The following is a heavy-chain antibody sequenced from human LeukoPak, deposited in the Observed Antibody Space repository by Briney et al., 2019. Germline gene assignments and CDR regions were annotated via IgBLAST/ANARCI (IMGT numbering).Heavy chain of an antibody. CDR2: IRYDGSNK. CDR1: GFTFSSYG. J-gene: IGHJ4*02. Sequence: GGSLRLSCAASGFTFSSYGMHWVRQAPGKGLEWVAFIRYDGSNKYYADSVKGRFTISRDNSKNTLYLQMNSLRAEDTAVYYCARLFYLYEDIDYWGQGTLVTVSS. CDR3: ARLFYLYEDIDY. V-gene: IGHV3-30*02. D-gene: IGHD3-3*01.